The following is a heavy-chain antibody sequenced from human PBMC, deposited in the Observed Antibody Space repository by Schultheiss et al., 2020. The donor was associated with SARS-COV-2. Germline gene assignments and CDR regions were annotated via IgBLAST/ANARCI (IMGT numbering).Heavy chain of an antibody. V-gene: IGHV3-11*04. J-gene: IGHJ6*02. CDR2: ISSSGSTI. CDR1: GFTFSDYY. D-gene: IGHD6-13*01. Sequence: GESLKISCAASGFTFSDYYMNWVRQAPGKGLEWVSYISSSGSTIYYADSVKGRFTISRDNSKNTLYLQMNSLRAEDTAVYYCAKDSGGSSWNGYYYGMDVWGQGTTVTVSS. CDR3: AKDSGGSSWNGYYYGMDV.